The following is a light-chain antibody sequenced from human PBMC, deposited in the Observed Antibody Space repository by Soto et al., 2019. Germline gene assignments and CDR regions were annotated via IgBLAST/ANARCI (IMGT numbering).Light chain of an antibody. Sequence: QPVLTQPASVSGSPGQSITISCSGFSSDVGDYNYVSWYQQHAGKVPKLIIYEVTNRPLGVSSRFSGSKSGYTASLTISGLQTDDEADYYCSSYTSSIRIFGGGTKLTVL. J-gene: IGLJ2*01. CDR1: SSDVGDYNY. CDR3: SSYTSSIRI. V-gene: IGLV2-14*01. CDR2: EVT.